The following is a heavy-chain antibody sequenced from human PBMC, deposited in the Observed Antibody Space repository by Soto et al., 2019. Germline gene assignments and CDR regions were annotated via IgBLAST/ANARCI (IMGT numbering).Heavy chain of an antibody. CDR2: IIPILGIA. CDR3: ARGPGYSGSDWWFDY. J-gene: IGHJ4*02. CDR1: GGTFSSYT. D-gene: IGHD5-12*01. V-gene: IGHV1-69*02. Sequence: QVQLVQSGAEVKKPGSSVKVSCKASGGTFSSYTISWVRQAPGQGLEWMGRIIPILGIANYAQKFQGRVTITAEKTTSTAYMELRSLRSEDTAVYYCARGPGYSGSDWWFDYWGQGTLVTVSS.